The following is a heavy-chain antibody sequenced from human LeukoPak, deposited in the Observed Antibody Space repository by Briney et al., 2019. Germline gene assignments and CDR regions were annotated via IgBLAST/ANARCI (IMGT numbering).Heavy chain of an antibody. CDR1: GFTFSGSA. Sequence: GGSLRLSCAASGFTFSGSAMHWVRQASGKGLEWVGRIRSKANSYATAYAASVKGRFTISRDDSKNTAYLQMNSLKTEDTSVYYCTRHGPLYDYVWGSYRYDLDYWGQGTLVTVSS. CDR3: TRHGPLYDYVWGSYRYDLDY. J-gene: IGHJ4*02. V-gene: IGHV3-73*01. D-gene: IGHD3-16*02. CDR2: IRSKANSYAT.